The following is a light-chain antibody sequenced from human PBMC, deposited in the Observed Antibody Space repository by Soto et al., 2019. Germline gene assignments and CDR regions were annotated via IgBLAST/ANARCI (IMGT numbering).Light chain of an antibody. Sequence: IKMTQSPSSLSACIGDRVTITCQASQDITNYLNWYQQKPGKAPKLLIYHASNLETGVPSRFSGSGSGTDFTFTITSLQPEDIATYFCQQYDNVPPTFGPGTKVDIK. CDR2: HAS. CDR1: QDITNY. J-gene: IGKJ3*01. V-gene: IGKV1-33*01. CDR3: QQYDNVPPT.